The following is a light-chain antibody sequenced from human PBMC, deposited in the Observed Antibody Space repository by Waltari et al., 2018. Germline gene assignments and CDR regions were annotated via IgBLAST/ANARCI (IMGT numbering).Light chain of an antibody. CDR1: QSISSW. CDR2: KAS. CDR3: QQYNSYSLT. V-gene: IGKV1-5*03. J-gene: IGKJ4*01. Sequence: DIQMTQSPSTLSASVGDRVTITCRASQSISSWLAWYQQKPGKTPKLLIYKASSLESGVPARFSGSGSGTEFTLTISSLQPDDFATYYCQQYNSYSLTFGGGTKVEIK.